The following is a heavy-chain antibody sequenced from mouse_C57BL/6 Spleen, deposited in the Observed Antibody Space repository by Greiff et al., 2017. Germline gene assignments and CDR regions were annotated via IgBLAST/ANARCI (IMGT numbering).Heavy chain of an antibody. Sequence: QVTLKVSGPGILQSSQTLSLSCSFSGFSLSTSGMGVSWIRQPSGMGLEWLAHTYWDDDKRTNPSLKSRLTLSKDTSRNQVFLRSTSVDTAETATYYGARRRIGSSYEAMDYWGQGTSVTVSS. CDR1: GFSLSTSGMG. V-gene: IGHV8-12*01. CDR3: ARRRIGSSYEAMDY. J-gene: IGHJ4*01. D-gene: IGHD1-1*01. CDR2: TYWDDDK.